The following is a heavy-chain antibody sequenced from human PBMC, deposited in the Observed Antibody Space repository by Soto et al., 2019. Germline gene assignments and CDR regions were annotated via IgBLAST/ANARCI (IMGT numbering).Heavy chain of an antibody. D-gene: IGHD5-12*01. J-gene: IGHJ4*02. CDR1: GYTFTGYY. V-gene: IGHV1-2*02. CDR3: ARGNSGDEDEFDY. CDR2: INPNNGVT. Sequence: ASVKVSCKASGYTFTGYYIHWVRQAPGQGLEWMGWINPNNGVTHYVQDFQGRVTMTRDTSITTVYMELSRLRSDDTAVFYCARGNSGDEDEFDYWGQGTLVTVSS.